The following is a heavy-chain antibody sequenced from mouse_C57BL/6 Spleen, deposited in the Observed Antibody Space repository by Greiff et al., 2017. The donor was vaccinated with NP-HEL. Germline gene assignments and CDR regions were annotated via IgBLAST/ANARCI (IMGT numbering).Heavy chain of an antibody. CDR2: IDPSDSYT. V-gene: IGHV1-69*01. J-gene: IGHJ4*01. Sequence: QVQLQQPGAELVMPGASVKLSCKASGYTFTSYWMHWVKQRPGQGLEWIGEIDPSDSYTNYNQKFKGKSTLTVDKSSSTAYMQLSSLTSEDSAVYYCARSHYGNGAMDYWGQGTSVTVSS. D-gene: IGHD2-1*01. CDR1: GYTFTSYW. CDR3: ARSHYGNGAMDY.